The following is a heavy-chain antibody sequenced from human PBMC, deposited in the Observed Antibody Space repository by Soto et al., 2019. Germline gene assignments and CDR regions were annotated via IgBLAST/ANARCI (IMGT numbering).Heavy chain of an antibody. Sequence: PSDTLSLTCTVQGGSISGYYWIWMRQAPGKGLEWIGYIYNSGSTNYNPALKSRVTISVDTSKNQFSLKLSSVTAADTALYYCARVYYYGSGSYYNPWFDPWGQGTLVTVS. V-gene: IGHV4-59*12. D-gene: IGHD3-10*01. J-gene: IGHJ5*02. CDR3: ARVYYYGSGSYYNPWFDP. CDR1: GGSISGYY. CDR2: IYNSGST.